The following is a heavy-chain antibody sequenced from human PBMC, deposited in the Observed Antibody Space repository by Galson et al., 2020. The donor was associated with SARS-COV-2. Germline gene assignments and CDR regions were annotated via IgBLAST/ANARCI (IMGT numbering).Heavy chain of an antibody. Sequence: GESLKISCKASGYTFTSYGISWVRQAPGQGLEWMGWISAYNGNTNYAQKLQGRVTMTTDTSTSTAYMELRSLRSDDTAVYYCARDGTMVWFYGEAYWGQGTLGTVSS. CDR3: ARDGTMVWFYGEAY. CDR2: ISAYNGNT. J-gene: IGHJ4*02. D-gene: IGHD3-10*01. CDR1: GYTFTSYG. V-gene: IGHV1-18*01.